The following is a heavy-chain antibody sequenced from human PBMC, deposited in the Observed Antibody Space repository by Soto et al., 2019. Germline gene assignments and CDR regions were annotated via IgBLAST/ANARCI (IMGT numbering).Heavy chain of an antibody. CDR3: VRYVVGATGGRLDNAMDV. J-gene: IGHJ6*02. V-gene: IGHV1-3*01. CDR1: GYTFTNYA. Sequence: QVQLVQSGAEVKKPGASVKVSCKASGYTFTNYALHWVRQAPGQRPEWMGWINPGSGHTKYSKKLQDRFTITRDRTESTGCKELSSLRSEGTAVYYCVRYVVGATGGRLDNAMDVWGQGPSFTVSS. D-gene: IGHD1-26*01. CDR2: INPGSGHT.